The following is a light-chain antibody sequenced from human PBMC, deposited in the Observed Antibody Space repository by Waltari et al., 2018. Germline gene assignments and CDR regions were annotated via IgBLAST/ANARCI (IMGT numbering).Light chain of an antibody. CDR2: WAS. CDR1: QTLLYSSNNHNY. CDR3: QQYYYSPVT. Sequence: DIVMTQSPDSLAVSLGGMAIVNSQSSQTLLYSSNNHNYVAWYLQKPGQPPKLLLYWASARESGVPDRFSGSGSGTDFTLTISSLQAEDVAVYYCQQYYYSPVTFGGGTKVEIK. J-gene: IGKJ4*01. V-gene: IGKV4-1*01.